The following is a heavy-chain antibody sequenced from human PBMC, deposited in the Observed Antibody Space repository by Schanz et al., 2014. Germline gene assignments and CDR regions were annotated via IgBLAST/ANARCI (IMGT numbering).Heavy chain of an antibody. Sequence: EVQLVESGGGLVQPGGSLRLSCSASGFTFSIYAMHWVRQAPGKGLEYVSAISHDGYSTYYADSVKGRFTISRDNSKNTLYLQMSSLTTEDTAVYYCAKQHIVRGVIYLNWFDSWGQGTLVTVSS. CDR1: GFTFSIYA. D-gene: IGHD3-10*01. CDR3: AKQHIVRGVIYLNWFDS. CDR2: ISHDGYST. V-gene: IGHV3-64D*06. J-gene: IGHJ5*01.